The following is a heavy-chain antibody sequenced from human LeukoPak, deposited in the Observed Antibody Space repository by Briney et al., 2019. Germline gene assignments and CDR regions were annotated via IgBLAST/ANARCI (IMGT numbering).Heavy chain of an antibody. D-gene: IGHD2-21*02. CDR3: AKDRGDPAYYFDY. CDR2: ISWNSGSI. CDR1: GFTFDDYA. J-gene: IGHJ4*02. Sequence: GRSLRLSCAASGFTFDDYAMHWVRQAPGKGLEWVSGISWNSGSIGYADSVKGRFTISRDNAKNSLYLQMNSLRAGDMALYYCAKDRGDPAYYFDYWGQGTLVTVSS. V-gene: IGHV3-9*03.